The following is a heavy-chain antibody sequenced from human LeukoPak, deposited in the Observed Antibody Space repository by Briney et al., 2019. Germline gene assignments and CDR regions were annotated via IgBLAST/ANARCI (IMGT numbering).Heavy chain of an antibody. CDR1: GFTFSSYS. CDR3: TTEFPAAGPLGYYYYMDV. Sequence: PGGSLRLSCAASGFTFSSYSMNWVRQAPGKGLEWVSSISSSSSYIYYADSVKGRFTISRDNAKNSLYLQMNSLKTEDTAVYYCTTEFPAAGPLGYYYYMDVWGKGTTVTVSS. J-gene: IGHJ6*03. CDR2: ISSSSSYI. D-gene: IGHD6-13*01. V-gene: IGHV3-21*03.